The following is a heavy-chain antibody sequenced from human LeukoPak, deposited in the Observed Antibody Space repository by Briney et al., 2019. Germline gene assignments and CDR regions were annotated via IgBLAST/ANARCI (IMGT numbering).Heavy chain of an antibody. J-gene: IGHJ4*02. Sequence: ASVKVSCKASGYTFTSYGISWVRRAPGQGLEWMGWISAYNGNTNYAQKLQGRVTMTTDTSASTAYMELRSLRSDDTAVYYCARISSASRRLGIAAAADYWGQGTLVTVSS. V-gene: IGHV1-18*01. CDR3: ARISSASRRLGIAAAADY. CDR2: ISAYNGNT. CDR1: GYTFTSYG. D-gene: IGHD6-13*01.